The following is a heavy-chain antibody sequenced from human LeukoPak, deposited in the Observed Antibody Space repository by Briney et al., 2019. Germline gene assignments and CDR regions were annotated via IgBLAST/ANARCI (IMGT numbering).Heavy chain of an antibody. Sequence: GGSLRLSCAASGFTFSSYAMGWVRQAPGKGLEWVSAISGSGGSTYYADSVKGRFTISRDNSKNTLYLQMNSLRAEDTAVYYCANPEMEYYYDSSGYSYWGQGTLVTVSS. CDR2: ISGSGGST. J-gene: IGHJ4*02. CDR3: ANPEMEYYYDSSGYSY. V-gene: IGHV3-23*01. D-gene: IGHD3-22*01. CDR1: GFTFSSYA.